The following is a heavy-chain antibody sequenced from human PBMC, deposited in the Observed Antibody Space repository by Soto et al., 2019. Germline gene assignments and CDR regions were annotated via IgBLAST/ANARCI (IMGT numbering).Heavy chain of an antibody. V-gene: IGHV1-69*12. Sequence: QVQLVQSGAEVKKPGSSVKVSCKASGGTFSSYAISWVRQAPGQGLEWMGGIIPIFGTANYAQKFQGRVTFTANECTCAAHVELSSLRSGDTAVYYCAGAKGGYSYGYFDYWGQGTLVTVSS. CDR1: GGTFSSYA. J-gene: IGHJ4*02. CDR2: IIPIFGTA. CDR3: AGAKGGYSYGYFDY. D-gene: IGHD5-18*01.